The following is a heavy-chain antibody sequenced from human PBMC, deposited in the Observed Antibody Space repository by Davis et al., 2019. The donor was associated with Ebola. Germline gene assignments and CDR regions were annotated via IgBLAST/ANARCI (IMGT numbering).Heavy chain of an antibody. J-gene: IGHJ4*02. D-gene: IGHD3-9*01. CDR1: GGSFSGYY. V-gene: IGHV4-38-2*01. Sequence: SETLSLTCVVYGGSFSGYYWGWIRQPPGKGLEWIGSIYHSGSTYYNPSLKSRVTISVDTSKNQFSLKLSSVTAADTAVYYCARVYYDILTGLTLFDYWGQGTLVTVSS. CDR2: IYHSGST. CDR3: ARVYYDILTGLTLFDY.